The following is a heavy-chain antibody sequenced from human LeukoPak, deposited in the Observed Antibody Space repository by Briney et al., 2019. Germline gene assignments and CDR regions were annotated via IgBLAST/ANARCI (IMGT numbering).Heavy chain of an antibody. CDR2: IKQDGSEK. CDR1: GFTFSSYW. V-gene: IGHV3-7*01. D-gene: IGHD3-10*01. CDR3: ARDSYYGSGPNWFDP. Sequence: GGSLRLSCAASGFTFSSYWMSWVRQAPGKGLEWAANIKQDGSEKYYVDSVKGRFTISRDNAKNSLYLQMNSLRAEDTAVYYCARDSYYGSGPNWFDPWGQGTLVTVSS. J-gene: IGHJ5*02.